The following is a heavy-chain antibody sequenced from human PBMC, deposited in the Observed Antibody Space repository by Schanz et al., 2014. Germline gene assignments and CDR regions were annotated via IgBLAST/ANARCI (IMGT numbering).Heavy chain of an antibody. V-gene: IGHV1-8*01. Sequence: QVQLVQSGAEVKKPGASVKVSCKASGYTFTSYDINWVRQATGQGLEWMGWMNSKTGNTGYAQRFQGRVTMTRNTSITTAYLELSSLRSGDTAVYYCTKVDRTRYYAMDVWGQGTTVTVSS. CDR1: GYTFTSYD. CDR2: MNSKTGNT. J-gene: IGHJ6*02. D-gene: IGHD3-9*01. CDR3: TKVDRTRYYAMDV.